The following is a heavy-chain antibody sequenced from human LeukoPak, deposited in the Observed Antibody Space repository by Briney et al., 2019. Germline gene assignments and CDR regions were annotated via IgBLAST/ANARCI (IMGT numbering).Heavy chain of an antibody. CDR2: INAGNGNT. Sequence: GASVKVSCKASGYTFTSYAMHWVRQAPGQRLEWMGWINAGNGNTKYSQKFQGRVTITRDTSASTAYMELSSLRSEDTAVYYCARDKCRYDHYFDYWGQGTLVTVSS. CDR3: ARDKCRYDHYFDY. CDR1: GYTFTSYA. D-gene: IGHD5-12*01. J-gene: IGHJ4*02. V-gene: IGHV1-3*01.